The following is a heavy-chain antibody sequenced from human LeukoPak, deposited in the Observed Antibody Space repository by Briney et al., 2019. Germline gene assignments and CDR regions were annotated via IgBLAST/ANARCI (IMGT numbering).Heavy chain of an antibody. V-gene: IGHV3-48*03. Sequence: GGSLRLSCAASGFSFSNYEVNWVRQAPGKGQERVSYISSSGSTVSYPDSVKGRFTISRDNAKNSLLLQMNSLRAEDTAVYYCARGLLYTNPLDYWGQGTLVTVSS. J-gene: IGHJ4*02. D-gene: IGHD4-11*01. CDR2: ISSSGSTV. CDR3: ARGLLYTNPLDY. CDR1: GFSFSNYE.